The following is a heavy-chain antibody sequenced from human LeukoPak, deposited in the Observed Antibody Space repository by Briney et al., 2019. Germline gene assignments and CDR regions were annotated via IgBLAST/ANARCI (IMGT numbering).Heavy chain of an antibody. J-gene: IGHJ3*02. Sequence: GASVKVSCKASGYTFTSYYMHWVRQAPGQGLEWMGLINPTGGSTGYAQKFQGRVTITADKSTSTAYMELSSLRSEDTAVYYCARINTTGTTGAFDIWGQGTMVTVSS. CDR3: ARINTTGTTGAFDI. CDR2: INPTGGST. D-gene: IGHD1-1*01. CDR1: GYTFTSYY. V-gene: IGHV1-46*01.